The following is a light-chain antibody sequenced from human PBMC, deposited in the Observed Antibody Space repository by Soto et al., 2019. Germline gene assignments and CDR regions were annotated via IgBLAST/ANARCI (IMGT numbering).Light chain of an antibody. CDR2: DVS. Sequence: QSALTQPASVSGSPGQSITISCTGTSSDVGTYNYVSWYQHHPAKAPKLMIYDVSSRPSGVSNRFSGSKSGNTASLTISGLQAEDEADYYCSSYTGSSTPVVFGGGTKLTVL. CDR3: SSYTGSSTPVV. V-gene: IGLV2-14*03. CDR1: SSDVGTYNY. J-gene: IGLJ2*01.